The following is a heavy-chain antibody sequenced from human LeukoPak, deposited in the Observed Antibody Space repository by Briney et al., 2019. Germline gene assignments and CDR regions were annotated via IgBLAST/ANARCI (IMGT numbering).Heavy chain of an antibody. D-gene: IGHD4-17*01. CDR1: GFTFSSYW. J-gene: IGHJ5*02. CDR3: ARAIDYGDYGGVDP. CDR2: ISSSSSYI. V-gene: IGHV3-21*04. Sequence: GGSLRLSCAASGFTFSSYWMSWVRQAPGKGLEWVSSISSSSSYIYYADSVKGRFTISRDNAKNSLYLQMDSLRVEDTAMYYCARAIDYGDYGGVDPWGQGTLVTVSS.